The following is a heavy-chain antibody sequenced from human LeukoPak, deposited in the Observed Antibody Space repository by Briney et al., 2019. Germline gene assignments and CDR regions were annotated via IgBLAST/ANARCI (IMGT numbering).Heavy chain of an antibody. V-gene: IGHV4-39*01. CDR2: IHYSGST. CDR3: VRHPPHPNMDV. CDR1: GGSMSSGSYY. Sequence: SAETLSLTCTVSGGSMSSGSYYWAWIRQPPGKEMEWIGAIHYSGSTYYSPSLKSRVTISADMSTNQFYLKLSSVTAADTAVYYCVRHPPHPNMDVWGQGTTVIVSS. J-gene: IGHJ6*02.